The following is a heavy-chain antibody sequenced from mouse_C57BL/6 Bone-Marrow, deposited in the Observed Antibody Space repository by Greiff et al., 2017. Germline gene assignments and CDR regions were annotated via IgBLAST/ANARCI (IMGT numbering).Heavy chain of an antibody. J-gene: IGHJ1*03. CDR3: ARDFYYYGTWYFDV. D-gene: IGHD1-1*01. V-gene: IGHV1-52*01. CDR1: GYTFTSYW. CDR2: IDPSDSET. Sequence: QLQQPGAELVRPGSSVKLSCKASGYTFTSYWMHWVKQRPIQGLEWIGNIDPSDSETHYNQKFKDKATLTVDKSSSTAYMQLSSLTSEDSAVYYCARDFYYYGTWYFDVWGTGTTVTVSS.